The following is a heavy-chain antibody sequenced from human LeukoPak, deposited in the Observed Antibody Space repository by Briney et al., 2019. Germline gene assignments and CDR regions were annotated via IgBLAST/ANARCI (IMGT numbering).Heavy chain of an antibody. J-gene: IGHJ4*02. CDR3: AKDISSSRRTFDY. Sequence: GGSLRLSCAASGFTSSSYAMSWVRQAPGKGLEWVSLISGDGGSTYYADSVKGRFTISRDNSKNSLYLQMNSLRTEDTALYHCAKDISSSRRTFDYWGQGTLVTVSA. CDR1: GFTSSSYA. V-gene: IGHV3-43*02. D-gene: IGHD2-2*01. CDR2: ISGDGGST.